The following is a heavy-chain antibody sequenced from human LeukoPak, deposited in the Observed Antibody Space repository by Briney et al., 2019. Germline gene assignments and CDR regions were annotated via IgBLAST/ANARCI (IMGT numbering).Heavy chain of an antibody. CDR1: GGSISSYY. Sequence: SETLSLTCTVSGGSISSYYWSWIRQPPGKGLEWIGYIYYSGSTNYNPSLKSRVTISVDTSKNQFSLKLSSVTAADTAVYYCARDHCGGDCSPMDDAFDIWGQGTMVTVSS. CDR3: ARDHCGGDCSPMDDAFDI. D-gene: IGHD2-21*02. CDR2: IYYSGST. J-gene: IGHJ3*02. V-gene: IGHV4-59*01.